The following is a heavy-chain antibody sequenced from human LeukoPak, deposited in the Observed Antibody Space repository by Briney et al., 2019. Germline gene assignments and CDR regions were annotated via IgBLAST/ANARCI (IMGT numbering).Heavy chain of an antibody. V-gene: IGHV1-2*02. CDR3: ARGDYWARGLVDY. J-gene: IGHJ4*02. CDR1: GYTFIDHY. Sequence: ASVKVSCKASGYTFIDHYLQWVRQAPGQGLEWMGWINPDSGGTEYVRKFQGRVTMTRDTSTNTAYMELSSLRSEDTAVYYCARGDYWARGLVDYWGQGTLVTVSS. CDR2: INPDSGGT. D-gene: IGHD2-8*02.